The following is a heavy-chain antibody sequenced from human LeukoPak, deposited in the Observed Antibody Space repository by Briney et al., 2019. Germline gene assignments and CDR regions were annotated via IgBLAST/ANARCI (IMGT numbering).Heavy chain of an antibody. CDR3: ARASSGWYGYFDY. CDR2: INPNSGGT. Sequence: GASVKVSCKASGYTFTGYYMHWVRQAPGQGLEWMGWINPNSGGTNYAQKFQGRVTMTRDTSISTAYMELSRLRSDDMAVYYCARASSGWYGYFDYWGQGTLVTVSS. J-gene: IGHJ4*02. CDR1: GYTFTGYY. V-gene: IGHV1-2*02. D-gene: IGHD6-19*01.